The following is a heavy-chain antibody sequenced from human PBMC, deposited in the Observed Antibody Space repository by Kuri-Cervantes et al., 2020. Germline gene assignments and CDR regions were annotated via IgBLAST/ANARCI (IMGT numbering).Heavy chain of an antibody. CDR1: GFTFSGHG. D-gene: IGHD4-11*01. CDR3: ARGGYSNLDY. J-gene: IGHJ4*02. V-gene: IGHV3-21*01. CDR2: ISSSSSYI. Sequence: GESLKISCAASGFTFSGHGMHWVRQAPGKGLEWVSSISSSSSYIYYADSVKGRFTISRDNAKNSLYLQMNSLRAEDTAVYYCARGGYSNLDYWGQGTLVTVSS.